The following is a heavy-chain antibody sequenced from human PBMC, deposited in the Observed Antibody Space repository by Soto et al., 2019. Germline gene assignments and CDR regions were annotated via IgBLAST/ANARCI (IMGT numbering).Heavy chain of an antibody. V-gene: IGHV4-38-2*01. CDR1: GYSISSGYY. Sequence: SETLSITCAVSGYSISSGYYWGWIRQPPGKGLEWIGSIYHSGSTDYNPSLKSRVTISVDTSENQFSLRLGSVTAADTAVYYCARVGDYYIWSGYYKPYYLDYWGQGTLVTVSS. J-gene: IGHJ4*02. CDR3: ARVGDYYIWSGYYKPYYLDY. CDR2: IYHSGST. D-gene: IGHD3-3*01.